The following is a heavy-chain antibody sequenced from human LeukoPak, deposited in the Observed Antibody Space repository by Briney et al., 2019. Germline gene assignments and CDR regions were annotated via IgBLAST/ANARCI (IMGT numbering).Heavy chain of an antibody. CDR1: GFTFSSYA. J-gene: IGHJ4*02. Sequence: QPGGSLRLSCAASGFTFSSYAMNWVHQAPGEGEQWVSTISGSDGDGTSYYADSVKGRFTISRDNSKNTLYLQMGSLRAEDMAVYYCARERTDSSGYYLSLDYWGQGTLVTVSS. CDR2: ISGSDGDGTS. V-gene: IGHV3-23*01. CDR3: ARERTDSSGYYLSLDY. D-gene: IGHD3-22*01.